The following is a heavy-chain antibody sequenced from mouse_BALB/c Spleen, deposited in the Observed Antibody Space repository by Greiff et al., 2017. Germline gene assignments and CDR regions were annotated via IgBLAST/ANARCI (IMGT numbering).Heavy chain of an antibody. D-gene: IGHD2-1*01. J-gene: IGHJ4*01. CDR1: GFTFSSYA. Sequence: EVQGVESGGGLVKPGGSLKLSCAASGFTFSSYAMSWVRQSPEKRLEWVAEISSGGSYTYYPDTVTGRFTISRDNAKNTLYLEMSSLRSEDTAMYYCATSYGNYGGAMDYWGQGTSVTVSS. CDR2: ISSGGSYT. V-gene: IGHV5-9-4*01. CDR3: ATSYGNYGGAMDY.